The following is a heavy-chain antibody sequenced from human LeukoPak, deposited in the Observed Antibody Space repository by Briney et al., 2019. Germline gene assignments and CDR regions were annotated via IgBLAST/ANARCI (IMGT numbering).Heavy chain of an antibody. J-gene: IGHJ6*02. Sequence: ASVKVSCKASGDTFTSYDINWVRQATGQRLEWRGWMNPNSGNTGYAQKFQGRVTMTRNTSISTAYMELSSLRSEDTAVYYCARGGPGDYYYYGMDVWGQGTTVTVSS. D-gene: IGHD1-14*01. CDR1: GDTFTSYD. CDR2: MNPNSGNT. V-gene: IGHV1-8*02. CDR3: ARGGPGDYYYYGMDV.